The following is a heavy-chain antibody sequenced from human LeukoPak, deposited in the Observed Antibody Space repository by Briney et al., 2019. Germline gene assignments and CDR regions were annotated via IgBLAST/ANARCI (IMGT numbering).Heavy chain of an antibody. Sequence: GGSLRLSCAASAFTFSNYGMHWVRQAPGKGLEWVAFIPCDGSNKKYADSVKGRSTISRDNSKNTLYLQMDSLRTEDTAVYFCAKFHHCYDNDGSPYWGQGTLVTVSS. CDR1: AFTFSNYG. V-gene: IGHV3-30*02. CDR2: IPCDGSNK. D-gene: IGHD3-22*01. CDR3: AKFHHCYDNDGSPY. J-gene: IGHJ4*02.